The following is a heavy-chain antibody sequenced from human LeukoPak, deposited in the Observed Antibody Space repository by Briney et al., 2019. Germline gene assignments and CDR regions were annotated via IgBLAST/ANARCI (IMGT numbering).Heavy chain of an antibody. CDR2: ISYDGSNK. V-gene: IGHV3-30*18. J-gene: IGHJ4*02. Sequence: GGCLPVSYAPSGFTFRRYGMHWVRQAPRTRLEWVAVISYDGSNKYYADSVKGRFTISRDNSKNTLYLQMNSLRAEDTAVYYCAKGSSGWPAFDYWGQGTLVTVSS. CDR3: AKGSSGWPAFDY. CDR1: GFTFRRYG. D-gene: IGHD6-19*01.